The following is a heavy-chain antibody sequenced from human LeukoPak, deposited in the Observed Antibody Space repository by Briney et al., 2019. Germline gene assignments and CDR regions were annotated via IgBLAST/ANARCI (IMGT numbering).Heavy chain of an antibody. D-gene: IGHD3-3*01. CDR1: GYTFTSYG. CDR3: ARGTATAYDSWSGYDAFDI. J-gene: IGHJ3*02. V-gene: IGHV1-69*13. Sequence: GASVKVSCKASGYTFTSYGISWVRQAPGQGLEWMGGIIPIFGTANYAQKFQGRVTITADESTSTAYMELSSLRSEDTAVYYCARGTATAYDSWSGYDAFDIWGQGTMVTVSS. CDR2: IIPIFGTA.